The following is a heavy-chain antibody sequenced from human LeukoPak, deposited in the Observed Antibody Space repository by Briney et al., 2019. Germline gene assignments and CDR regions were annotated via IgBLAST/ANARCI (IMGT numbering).Heavy chain of an antibody. CDR2: ISGGDDST. V-gene: IGHV3-23*01. CDR1: GFTFSIHG. D-gene: IGHD3-16*01. CDR3: AKVWWGKRTLDY. Sequence: GGSLRLSCVASGFTFSIHGISWVRQAPGKGLEWVSTISGGDDSTYYTDSVRGRFTISRDNSKNTLYLRMNSLRAEDTALYYCAKVWWGKRTLDYWGQGNQVTVSS. J-gene: IGHJ4*02.